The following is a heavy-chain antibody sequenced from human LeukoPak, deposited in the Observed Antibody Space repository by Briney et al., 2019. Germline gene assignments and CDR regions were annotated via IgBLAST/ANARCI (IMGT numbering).Heavy chain of an antibody. J-gene: IGHJ3*02. Sequence: SETLSLTCTVSGGSISSSSYYWGWIRQPPGKGLEWIGSIYYSGSTYYNPSLKSRVTISVDTSKNQFSLKLSSVTAADTAVYYCARVGIYDILTGQWENAFDIWGQGTMVTVSS. CDR1: GGSISSSSYY. D-gene: IGHD3-9*01. CDR3: ARVGIYDILTGQWENAFDI. V-gene: IGHV4-39*07. CDR2: IYYSGST.